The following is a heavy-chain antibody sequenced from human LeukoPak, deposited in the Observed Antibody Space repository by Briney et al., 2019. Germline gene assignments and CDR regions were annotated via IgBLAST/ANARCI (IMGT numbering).Heavy chain of an antibody. V-gene: IGHV4-38-2*01. J-gene: IGHJ4*02. CDR3: ARHRRGVHTYYDILTGYSTHDY. CDR1: GYSISSVYY. D-gene: IGHD3-9*01. Sequence: SETLSLTCAVSGYSISSVYYWGWIRQPPRKGREWIGSIYHSGSTYYNPSLKSRVTISVDTSKNQFSLKLSSVTAADTAVYYCARHRRGVHTYYDILTGYSTHDYWGQGTLVTVSS. CDR2: IYHSGST.